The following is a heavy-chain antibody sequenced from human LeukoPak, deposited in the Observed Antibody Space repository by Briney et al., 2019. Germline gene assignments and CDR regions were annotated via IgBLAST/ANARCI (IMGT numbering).Heavy chain of an antibody. J-gene: IGHJ4*02. D-gene: IGHD3-22*01. CDR2: IKQDGSEK. Sequence: GGSLRLSCAASGFTFSTYWMNWVRQAPGKGLEWVANIKQDGSEKYYVDSVKGRFTLSRDSAKNSLYLQMNSLRAEDTAVYYCAKGATLVVVPFGFWDWGQGTLVTVSS. CDR1: GFTFSTYW. V-gene: IGHV3-7*01. CDR3: AKGATLVVVPFGFWD.